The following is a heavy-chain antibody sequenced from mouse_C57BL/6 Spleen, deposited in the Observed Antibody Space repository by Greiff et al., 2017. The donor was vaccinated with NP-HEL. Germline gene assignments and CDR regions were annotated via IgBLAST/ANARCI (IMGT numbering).Heavy chain of an antibody. J-gene: IGHJ4*01. Sequence: EVQLQQSGAELVRPGASVKLSCTASGFNIKDYYMHWVKQRPEQGLEWIGRIDPEDGDTEYAPKFQGKATMTADTSSNTAYLQLSSLTSEDTAVYYCTLIYYDYVYAMDYWGQGTSVTVSS. CDR3: TLIYYDYVYAMDY. V-gene: IGHV14-1*01. D-gene: IGHD2-4*01. CDR2: IDPEDGDT. CDR1: GFNIKDYY.